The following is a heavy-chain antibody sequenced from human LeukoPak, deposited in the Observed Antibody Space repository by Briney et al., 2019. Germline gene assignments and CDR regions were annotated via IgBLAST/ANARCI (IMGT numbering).Heavy chain of an antibody. V-gene: IGHV3-23*01. J-gene: IGHJ4*02. D-gene: IGHD2-2*01. CDR1: GFTISSYA. CDR2: ISGSGDRT. CDR3: ARAYGVVPSTMNMVVDY. Sequence: GGSLSLSCAASGFTISSYAMSWVRQAPGKGLEWVSTISGSGDRTNYTDSVKGRFTISRDNSKNTLYMQMNSLRGEDTAVYYCARAYGVVPSTMNMVVDYWGQGTLVTVSS.